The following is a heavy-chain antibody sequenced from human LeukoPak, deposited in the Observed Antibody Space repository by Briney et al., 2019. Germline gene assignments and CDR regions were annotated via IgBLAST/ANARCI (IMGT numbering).Heavy chain of an antibody. CDR2: ISWDSGSI. V-gene: IGHV3-9*01. Sequence: GRSLRLSCADSGFTFDDYAMHWVRQAPGKGLEWVSGISWDSGSIGYADSVKGRFTISRDNAKNSLYLQMNSLRAEDTALYYCAKDMSAGYYYGMDVWGQGTTVTVSS. D-gene: IGHD6-19*01. J-gene: IGHJ6*02. CDR3: AKDMSAGYYYGMDV. CDR1: GFTFDDYA.